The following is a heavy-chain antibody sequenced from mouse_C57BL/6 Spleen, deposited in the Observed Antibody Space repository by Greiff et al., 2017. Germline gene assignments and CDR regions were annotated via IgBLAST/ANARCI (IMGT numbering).Heavy chain of an antibody. CDR1: GYTFTDYY. D-gene: IGHD1-1*01. V-gene: IGHV1-76*01. J-gene: IGHJ1*03. CDR3: ARTFIATVVQGYFDV. Sequence: QVQLQQSGAELVRPGASVKLSCKASGYTFTDYYINWVKQRPGQGLEWIARIYPGSGNTYYNEKFKGKATLTAEKSSSTAYMQLSSLTSEDSAVYFCARTFIATVVQGYFDVWGTGTTVTVSS. CDR2: IYPGSGNT.